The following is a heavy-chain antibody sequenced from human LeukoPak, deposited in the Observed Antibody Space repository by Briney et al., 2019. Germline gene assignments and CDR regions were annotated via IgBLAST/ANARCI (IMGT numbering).Heavy chain of an antibody. CDR2: IRYDGSNK. CDR3: AKVLLEWSTTLPLDY. V-gene: IGHV3-30*02. J-gene: IGHJ4*02. D-gene: IGHD3-3*01. Sequence: PGGSLRLSCAASGFTFSSYGMHWVRQAPGKGLEWVAFIRYDGSNKYYADSVKGRFTISRDNSKNTLYLQMNSLRAEDTAVYYCAKVLLEWSTTLPLDYWGQGTLVTVSS. CDR1: GFTFSSYG.